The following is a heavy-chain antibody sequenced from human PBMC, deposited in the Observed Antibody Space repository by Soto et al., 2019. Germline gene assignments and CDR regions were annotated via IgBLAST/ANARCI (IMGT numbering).Heavy chain of an antibody. D-gene: IGHD3-3*01. CDR1: GYSFTSYW. V-gene: IGHV5-51*01. J-gene: IGHJ6*02. CDR2: IYPGDSDT. Sequence: PGEALKICCKGSGYSFTSYWICWVRQMPGKGLEWMGIIYPGDSDTRYSPSFQGQVTISADKSISTAYLQWSSLKASDTAMYYCARLGYDFWSGYNYYYYGMDVWGQGTTVTVSS. CDR3: ARLGYDFWSGYNYYYYGMDV.